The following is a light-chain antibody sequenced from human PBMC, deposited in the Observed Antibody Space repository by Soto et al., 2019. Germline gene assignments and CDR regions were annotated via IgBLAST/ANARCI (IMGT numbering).Light chain of an antibody. CDR1: SSDVGGYNY. V-gene: IGLV2-14*03. CDR2: DVN. Sequence: SALTQPASVSGSPGQSIAISCTGTSSDVGGYNYVSWYQQHPGKAPKLMIYDVNNRPSGVSNRFSGSKSGNTASLTISGIQAEDEADYYCCSYTTSSTYVFGTGTKLTVL. CDR3: CSYTTSSTYV. J-gene: IGLJ1*01.